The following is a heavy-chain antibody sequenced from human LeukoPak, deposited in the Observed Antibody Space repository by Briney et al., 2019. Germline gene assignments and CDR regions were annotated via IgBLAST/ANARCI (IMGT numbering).Heavy chain of an antibody. D-gene: IGHD1-7*01. V-gene: IGHV4-59*01. Sequence: SETLSLTCTVSSGSINFYYWSWIRQTPGKGLEWIGYIYYRGSTNYNPSLKSRITISVDTPKSQFSLNLSSVTAADTAIYYCARTTGNYGYYFDYWGQGAQVTVSS. CDR2: IYYRGST. CDR1: SGSINFYY. CDR3: ARTTGNYGYYFDY. J-gene: IGHJ4*02.